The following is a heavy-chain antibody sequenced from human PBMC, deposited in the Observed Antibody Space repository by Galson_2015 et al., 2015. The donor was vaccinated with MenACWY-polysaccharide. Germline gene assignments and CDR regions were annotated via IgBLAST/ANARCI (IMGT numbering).Heavy chain of an antibody. D-gene: IGHD4/OR15-4a*01. V-gene: IGHV3-48*02. J-gene: IGHJ4*02. CDR3: AKSMTILDY. CDR1: GFTFYNYA. Sequence: SLRLSCAASGFTFYNYAMTWVRQAPGKGLEWVSVISSSSTSINYADSVKGRFTISRDNAKNSLYLQMNSLRDEDTAVYYCAKSMTILDYWGQGTLVTVSS. CDR2: ISSSSTSI.